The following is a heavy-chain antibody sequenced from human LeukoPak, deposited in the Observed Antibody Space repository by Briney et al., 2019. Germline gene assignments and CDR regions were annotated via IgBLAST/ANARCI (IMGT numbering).Heavy chain of an antibody. D-gene: IGHD3-22*01. J-gene: IGHJ3*02. CDR1: GYSFTSYW. Sequence: GESLKISRKGSGYSFTSYWIGWVRQMPGKGLEWMGIIYPGDSDTRYSPSFQGQVTISTDKSISTAYLQWSSLKASDTAMYYCASVGPDYYDSSGYDAFDIWGQGTMVTVSS. V-gene: IGHV5-51*01. CDR3: ASVGPDYYDSSGYDAFDI. CDR2: IYPGDSDT.